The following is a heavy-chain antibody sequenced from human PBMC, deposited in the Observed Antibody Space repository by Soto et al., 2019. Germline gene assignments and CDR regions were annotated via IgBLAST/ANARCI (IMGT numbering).Heavy chain of an antibody. Sequence: ASVKVSCKASGYTFTSYGISWVRQAPGQGLEWMGWISAYNGNTNYAQKLQGRVTMTTDTSTSTAYMELRSLRSDDTAVYYRARDGRGAYYDILTGSFDYWGQGTLVTVSS. CDR1: GYTFTSYG. D-gene: IGHD3-9*01. CDR2: ISAYNGNT. CDR3: ARDGRGAYYDILTGSFDY. V-gene: IGHV1-18*01. J-gene: IGHJ4*02.